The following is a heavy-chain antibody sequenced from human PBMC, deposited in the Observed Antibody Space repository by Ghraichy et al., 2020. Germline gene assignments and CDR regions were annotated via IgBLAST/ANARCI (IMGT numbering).Heavy chain of an antibody. CDR2: ISANTNYR. J-gene: IGHJ1*01. V-gene: IGHV3-21*06. CDR3: VRDENYYDTRGYYQH. D-gene: IGHD3-22*01. Sequence: GGSLRLSCAASGFTFTSYSMNWVRQAPGKGLEWVACISANTNYRYYADAVKGRFTISRDNAKNSLYLEMDSLRAEDTAVYYCVRDENYYDTRGYYQHWGQGTLVTVSS. CDR1: GFTFTSYS.